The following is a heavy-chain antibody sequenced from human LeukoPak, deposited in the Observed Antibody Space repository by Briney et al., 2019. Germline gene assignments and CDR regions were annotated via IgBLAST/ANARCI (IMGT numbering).Heavy chain of an antibody. CDR1: GFTFSSYG. CDR3: AKRGYCSSTSCYIPFDY. D-gene: IGHD2-2*02. Sequence: PGGSLRLSCAASGFTFSSYGMHWVRQAPGKGLEWVAFIRYDGSNKYYADSVKGRFTISRDNSKNTLYPQMNSLRAEDTAVYYCAKRGYCSSTSCYIPFDYWGQGTLVTVSS. CDR2: IRYDGSNK. V-gene: IGHV3-30*02. J-gene: IGHJ4*02.